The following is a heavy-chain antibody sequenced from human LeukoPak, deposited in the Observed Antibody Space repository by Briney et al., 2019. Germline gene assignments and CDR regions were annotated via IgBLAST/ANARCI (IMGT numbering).Heavy chain of an antibody. V-gene: IGHV3-30-3*01. CDR3: ARELGRSGMDV. Sequence: GGSLRLSCAASGFTFSSYAMHWVRQAPGKGLEWVAVISYDGSNKYYADSVNGRFTISRDNSKNTLYLRMNSLRAEDTAVYYCARELGRSGMDVWGQGTTVTVSS. J-gene: IGHJ6*02. CDR2: ISYDGSNK. CDR1: GFTFSSYA.